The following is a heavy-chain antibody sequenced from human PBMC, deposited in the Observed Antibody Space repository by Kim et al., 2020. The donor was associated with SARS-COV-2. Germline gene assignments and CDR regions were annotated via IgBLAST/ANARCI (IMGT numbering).Heavy chain of an antibody. Sequence: DSVKGRFTISRDNSKNTLYLQMNSLRAEDTAVYYCAKSRAVTAPWSWSDPWGQGTLVTVSS. D-gene: IGHD6-19*01. J-gene: IGHJ5*02. CDR3: AKSRAVTAPWSWSDP. V-gene: IGHV3-23*01.